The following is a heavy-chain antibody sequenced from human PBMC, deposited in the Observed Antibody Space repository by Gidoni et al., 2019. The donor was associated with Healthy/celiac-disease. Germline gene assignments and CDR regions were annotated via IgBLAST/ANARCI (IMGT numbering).Heavy chain of an antibody. CDR2: ISPIFGTA. CDR3: ARGSVKDDILTGYWGY. CDR1: VGTFSSYA. D-gene: IGHD3-9*01. J-gene: IGHJ4*02. Sequence: QVQLVQSGAAVKKPGSSVKFSFKASVGTFSSYAIRWVRQAPGQGLEWMGGISPIFGTANYAQKFQGRVTITADESTSTAYMELSSLRSEDTAVYYCARGSVKDDILTGYWGYWGQGTLVTVSS. V-gene: IGHV1-69*01.